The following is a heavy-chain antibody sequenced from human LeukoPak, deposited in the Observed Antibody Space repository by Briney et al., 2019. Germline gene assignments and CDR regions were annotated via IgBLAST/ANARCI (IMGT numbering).Heavy chain of an antibody. J-gene: IGHJ4*02. V-gene: IGHV3-7*01. Sequence: GGSLRLSCVASGFTFSSYWMSWVRQAPGKGLEWVANIKHDGADKYFVDSVKGRFTISRDNVKNSLFLQINSLRAEDTAMYYCARRYSYGYFDCWGQGTLVTVSS. D-gene: IGHD5-18*01. CDR1: GFTFSSYW. CDR2: IKHDGADK. CDR3: ARRYSYGYFDC.